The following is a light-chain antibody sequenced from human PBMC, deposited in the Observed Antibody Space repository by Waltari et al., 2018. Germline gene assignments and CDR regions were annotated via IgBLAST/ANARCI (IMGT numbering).Light chain of an antibody. CDR1: QSLSGSY. CDR2: GAS. J-gene: IGKJ1*01. Sequence: EIVLTQSPGTLSLSPGERATLSCRASQSLSGSYVAWYQQKPGQAPRPLIYGASTRATGIPGRFSVSGSGTDFTLSISRLEPEDFAVYYCQQYGSSPWTFGQGTKVEIK. CDR3: QQYGSSPWT. V-gene: IGKV3-20*01.